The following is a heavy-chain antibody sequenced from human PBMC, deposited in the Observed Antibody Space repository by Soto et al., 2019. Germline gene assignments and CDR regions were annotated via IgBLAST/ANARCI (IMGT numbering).Heavy chain of an antibody. Sequence: EVQLLESGGGLVQPGGSLRLSCAASGFTFSSYAMSWVRQAPGKGLEWVSAISGSGGSTYYADSVKGRFTISRDNSKNTLYLQMNSLRAEDTAVYYCAKDRRWIQPRGYYYGMDVWGQGTTVTVSS. D-gene: IGHD5-18*01. CDR3: AKDRRWIQPRGYYYGMDV. V-gene: IGHV3-23*01. CDR2: ISGSGGST. CDR1: GFTFSSYA. J-gene: IGHJ6*02.